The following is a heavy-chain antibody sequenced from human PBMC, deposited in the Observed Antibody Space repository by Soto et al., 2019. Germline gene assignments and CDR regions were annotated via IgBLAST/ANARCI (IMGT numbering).Heavy chain of an antibody. CDR3: ARRIPENYDFWSGYSGYYYMDV. V-gene: IGHV4-39*01. D-gene: IGHD3-3*01. J-gene: IGHJ6*03. CDR1: GGSISSSSYY. Sequence: SETLSLTCTVSGGSISSSSYYWGWIRQPPGKGLEWIGSIYYSGSTYYNPSLKSRVTISVDTSKNQFSLKLGSVTAADTAVYYCARRIPENYDFWSGYSGYYYMDVWGKGTTVTVSS. CDR2: IYYSGST.